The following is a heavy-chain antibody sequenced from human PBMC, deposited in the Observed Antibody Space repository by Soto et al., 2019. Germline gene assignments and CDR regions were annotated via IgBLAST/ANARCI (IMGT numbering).Heavy chain of an antibody. Sequence: GGSLRLSCTASGFTFGDYAMSWFRQAPGKGLEWVGFIRSKAYGGTTEYAASVKGRFTISRDDSKSIAYLQMNSLKTEDTAVYYCTRVHPLYPYYYDSSGYLVMDYWGKGTLVIVSS. CDR3: TRVHPLYPYYYDSSGYLVMDY. V-gene: IGHV3-49*03. CDR2: IRSKAYGGTT. CDR1: GFTFGDYA. J-gene: IGHJ4*02. D-gene: IGHD3-22*01.